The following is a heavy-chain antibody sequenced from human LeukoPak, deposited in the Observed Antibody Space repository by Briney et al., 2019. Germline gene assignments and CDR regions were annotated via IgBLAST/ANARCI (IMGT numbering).Heavy chain of an antibody. CDR2: ISSSGRTT. CDR1: GFTFSSYS. V-gene: IGHV3-48*02. D-gene: IGHD1-26*01. CDR3: ATSGTYRFDY. J-gene: IGHJ4*02. Sequence: GGSLRLSCAASGFTFSSYSMNWVRQAPGKGLEWISYISSSGRTTNYADSVKGRFTISRDNAKNSLYLQMNSLKDGDTAVYYCATSGTYRFDYWGQGTLVTVSS.